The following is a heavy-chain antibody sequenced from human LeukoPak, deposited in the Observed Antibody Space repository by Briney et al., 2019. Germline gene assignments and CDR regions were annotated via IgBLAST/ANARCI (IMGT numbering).Heavy chain of an antibody. J-gene: IGHJ4*02. CDR3: ARDQGGGDYYFDY. D-gene: IGHD2-21*02. CDR1: GFTFSSYS. Sequence: GGSLRLSCAASGFTFSSYSMNWVRQAPGKGLGWVSSISSSSSYIYYADSVKGRFTISRDNAKNSLYLQMNSLRAEDTAVYYCARDQGGGDYYFDYWGQGTLVTVSS. V-gene: IGHV3-21*01. CDR2: ISSSSSYI.